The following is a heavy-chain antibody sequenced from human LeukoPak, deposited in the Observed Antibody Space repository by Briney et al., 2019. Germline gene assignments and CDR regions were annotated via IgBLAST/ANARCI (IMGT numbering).Heavy chain of an antibody. CDR3: ARMVDWVAGDI. CDR1: GYTFTGYD. CDR2: INPNSGGT. V-gene: IGHV1-2*02. D-gene: IGHD2-15*01. J-gene: IGHJ3*02. Sequence: GASVKVSCKASGYTFTGYDIHWVRQAPGQGLEWMGWINPNSGGTNYAQKFQGRVTMTRDTSISTAYMELSRLRSDGTAVYYCARMVDWVAGDIWGQGTMVTVSS.